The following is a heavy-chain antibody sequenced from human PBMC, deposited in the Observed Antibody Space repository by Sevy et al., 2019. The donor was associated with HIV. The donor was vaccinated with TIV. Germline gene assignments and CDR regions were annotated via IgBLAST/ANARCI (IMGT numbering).Heavy chain of an antibody. J-gene: IGHJ4*02. V-gene: IGHV3-11*06. CDR1: GFTFNEYY. D-gene: IGHD4-17*01. CDR3: ARNDYGGNGASGNSFHC. Sequence: GGSLRLSCAASGFTFNEYYMSWIRQAPGKGLEWVSYISSRSSYTNYAASVKGRFTTFRDNAQNSLFLQMNSLRAEDTAVYYCARNDYGGNGASGNSFHCWGQGTLVTVSS. CDR2: ISSRSSYT.